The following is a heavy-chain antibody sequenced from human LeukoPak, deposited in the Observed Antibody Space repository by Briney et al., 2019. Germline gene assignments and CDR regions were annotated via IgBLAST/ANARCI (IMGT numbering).Heavy chain of an antibody. CDR2: INHSGST. CDR1: GGSFSGYY. V-gene: IGHV4-34*01. CDR3: ARRLIYGDYDY. J-gene: IGHJ4*02. Sequence: SETLSLTCAVYGGSFSGYYWSWIRQPPGKGLEWIGEINHSGSTNYNPSPKSRVTISVDTSKNQFSLKLSSVTAADTAVYYCARRLIYGDYDYWGQGTLVTVSS. D-gene: IGHD4-17*01.